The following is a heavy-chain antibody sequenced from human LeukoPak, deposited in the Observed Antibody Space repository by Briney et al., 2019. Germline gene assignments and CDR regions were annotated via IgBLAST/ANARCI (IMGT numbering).Heavy chain of an antibody. CDR2: ISGSGGST. J-gene: IGHJ4*02. CDR1: GFTFSSYA. Sequence: PGGSLRLSCAASGFTFSSYAMSWVRQAPGKGLEWVSAISGSGGSTYYADSVKGRFTISRDNAKNSLYLQMNSLRAEDTAVYYCAKAFYDFWSGRELGNWGQGTLVTVSS. D-gene: IGHD3-3*01. V-gene: IGHV3-23*01. CDR3: AKAFYDFWSGRELGN.